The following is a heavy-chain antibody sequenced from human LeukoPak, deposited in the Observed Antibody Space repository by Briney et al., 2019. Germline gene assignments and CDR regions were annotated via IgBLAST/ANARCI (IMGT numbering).Heavy chain of an antibody. J-gene: IGHJ4*02. Sequence: SVKVSCKASGGTFSSYAISWVRQAPGQGLEWMGGIIPIFGTANYAQKFRGRVTITADESTSTAYMELSSLRSEDTAVYYCARDLSGLVGDWGQGTLVTVSS. V-gene: IGHV1-69*13. D-gene: IGHD4-17*01. CDR3: ARDLSGLVGD. CDR2: IIPIFGTA. CDR1: GGTFSSYA.